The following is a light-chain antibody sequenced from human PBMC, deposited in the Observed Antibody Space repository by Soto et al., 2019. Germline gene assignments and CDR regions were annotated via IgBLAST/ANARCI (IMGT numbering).Light chain of an antibody. CDR3: SSYTSSSTRV. V-gene: IGLV2-14*01. Sequence: QSVLTQPASVSGSPGQSITISCTGTSSDVGGYNYVPWYQQHPGKAPKLMIYEVSNRPSGVSNRFSGSKSGNTASLTISGLQAEDEADYYCSSYTSSSTRVFGTGTQLTVL. J-gene: IGLJ1*01. CDR2: EVS. CDR1: SSDVGGYNY.